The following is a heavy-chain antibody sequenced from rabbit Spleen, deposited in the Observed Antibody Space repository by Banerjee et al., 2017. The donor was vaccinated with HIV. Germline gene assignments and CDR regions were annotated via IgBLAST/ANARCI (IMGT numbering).Heavy chain of an antibody. V-gene: IGHV1S40*01. CDR2: IDAGSSGFT. CDR3: ARDLDGVIGWNFGW. Sequence: QSLEESGGDLVKPGASLTLTCTASGFSFSGDSYMCWVRQAPGKGLEWIACIDAGSSGFTYFASWAKGRFTISKPSSTTVTLQMTSLTAADTATYFCARDLDGVIGWNFGWWGQGTLVTVS. D-gene: IGHD1-1*01. J-gene: IGHJ4*01. CDR1: GFSFSGDSY.